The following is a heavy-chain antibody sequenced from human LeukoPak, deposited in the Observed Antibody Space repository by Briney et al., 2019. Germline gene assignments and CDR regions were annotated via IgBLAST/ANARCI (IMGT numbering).Heavy chain of an antibody. V-gene: IGHV3-23*01. CDR2: ISGSGGST. J-gene: IGHJ4*02. Sequence: PGGSLRLSCAASGFTFSSYAMSWVRQAPGKGLEWVSAISGSGGSTYYADSVKGRFTISRDNPKNTLYLQMNSLRAEDTAVYYCAKGLPTTVTLDYYFDYWGQGTLVTVSS. CDR1: GFTFSSYA. D-gene: IGHD4-17*01. CDR3: AKGLPTTVTLDYYFDY.